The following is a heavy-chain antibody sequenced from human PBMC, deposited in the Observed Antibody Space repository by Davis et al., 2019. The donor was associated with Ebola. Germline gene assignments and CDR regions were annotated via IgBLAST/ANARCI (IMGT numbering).Heavy chain of an antibody. J-gene: IGHJ4*02. CDR3: SRDSFGSYYSFDN. CDR2: INPSSGGT. D-gene: IGHD1-26*01. V-gene: IGHV1-2*06. Sequence: ASVKVSCKASGYSLTGYYLHWVRQAPGQGLEWMGQINPSSGGTKYAQKFQGRVTMTRDTSISTAYLELSRLRSDDTAVYFCSRDSFGSYYSFDNWGQGTLVTVSS. CDR1: GYSLTGYY.